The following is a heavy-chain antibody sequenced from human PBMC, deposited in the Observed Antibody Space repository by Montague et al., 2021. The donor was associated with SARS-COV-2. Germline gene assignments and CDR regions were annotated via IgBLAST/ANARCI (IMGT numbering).Heavy chain of an antibody. Sequence: TLSLTCTVSGGSISSGGYYWSWIRQHPGKGLEWIGYIYYSGSTYYNPSLKSRVTIFVDSSKNQFSLKLTSVTAADTAVYYCAICQQGVNMVVVVIGFYYYMDVWGKGTTVTVSS. CDR2: IYYSGST. D-gene: IGHD3-22*01. J-gene: IGHJ6*03. V-gene: IGHV4-31*03. CDR1: GGSISSGGYY. CDR3: AICQQGVNMVVVVIGFYYYMDV.